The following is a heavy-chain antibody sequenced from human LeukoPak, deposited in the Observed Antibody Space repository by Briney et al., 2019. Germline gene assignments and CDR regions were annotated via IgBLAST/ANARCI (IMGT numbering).Heavy chain of an antibody. Sequence: PGGSLRFSCEGSRYSFDSYAMTWVRQAPGKGLEWVSSINGGGDITYYAESVKGRFTVSRDNSKNTLLLQMNSLRAEDTAVFYCAKRYGDSTGWFFDFWGQGSLVTVSS. J-gene: IGHJ4*02. CDR2: INGGGDIT. D-gene: IGHD6-13*01. V-gene: IGHV3-23*01. CDR3: AKRYGDSTGWFFDF. CDR1: RYSFDSYA.